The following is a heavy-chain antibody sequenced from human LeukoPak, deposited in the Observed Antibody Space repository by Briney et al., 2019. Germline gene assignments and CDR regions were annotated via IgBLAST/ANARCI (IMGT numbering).Heavy chain of an antibody. CDR1: GYTFTSYG. V-gene: IGHV1-18*01. CDR3: ARVSMSITIFGVVTAPYYFDY. Sequence: ASVKVSCKASGYTFTSYGISWVRQTPGQGLEWMGWISAYNGNTNYAQKLQGRVTMTTDTSTSTAYMELRSLRSDDTAVYYCARVSMSITIFGVVTAPYYFDYWGQGTLVTVSS. D-gene: IGHD3-3*01. CDR2: ISAYNGNT. J-gene: IGHJ4*02.